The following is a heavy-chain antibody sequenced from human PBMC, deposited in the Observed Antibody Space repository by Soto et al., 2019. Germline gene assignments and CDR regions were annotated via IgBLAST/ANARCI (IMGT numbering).Heavy chain of an antibody. J-gene: IGHJ3*01. CDR3: ARGDRGAFDL. D-gene: IGHD1-26*01. CDR2: IHNDGSRT. CDR1: GFTFSYYW. V-gene: IGHV3-74*03. Sequence: EVQLVESGGGLVQPGESLRLSCAASGFTFSYYWMHWVRQTPGKGLLWVSHIHNDGSRTTYADSVKGRFTISRDNARSTVYLQMNSLRDEDTAVYYCARGDRGAFDLWGQGTAVTVSS.